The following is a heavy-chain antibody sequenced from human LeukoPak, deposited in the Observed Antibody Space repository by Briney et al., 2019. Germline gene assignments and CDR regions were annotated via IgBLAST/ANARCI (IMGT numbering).Heavy chain of an antibody. CDR2: IYYSGST. Sequence: PSETLSLTCTVSGGSISSYYWSWIRQPPGKGLEWIGYIYYSGSTNYNPSLKSRVTISVDTSKNQFSLKLSCVTAADTAVYYCASSSVTPETFDYWGQGTLVTVSS. D-gene: IGHD4-17*01. CDR1: GGSISSYY. V-gene: IGHV4-59*01. CDR3: ASSSVTPETFDY. J-gene: IGHJ4*02.